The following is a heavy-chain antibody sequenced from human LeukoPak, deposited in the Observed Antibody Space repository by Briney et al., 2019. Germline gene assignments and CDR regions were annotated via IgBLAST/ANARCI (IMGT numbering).Heavy chain of an antibody. J-gene: IGHJ6*03. D-gene: IGHD3-22*01. V-gene: IGHV1-18*04. CDR2: ISAYNGNT. Sequence: GASVKVSCKASGYTFSGYYMHWVRQAPGQGLEWMGWISAYNGNTNYAQKLQGRVTMTTDTSTSIAYMELRSLRSDDTAVYYCARSYYYDSSGYPYYYYYYMDVWGKGTTVTVSS. CDR3: ARSYYYDSSGYPYYYYYYMDV. CDR1: GYTFSGYY.